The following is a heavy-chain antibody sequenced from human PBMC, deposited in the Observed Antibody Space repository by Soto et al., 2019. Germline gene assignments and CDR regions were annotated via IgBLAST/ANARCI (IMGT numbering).Heavy chain of an antibody. CDR3: ARPLTLYDSSGYYGY. V-gene: IGHV3-33*01. D-gene: IGHD3-22*01. CDR1: GFTFSSYG. CDR2: IWYDGSTK. J-gene: IGHJ4*02. Sequence: QVQLVESGGGVVQPGRSLRLSCAASGFTFSSYGMHWVRQAPGKGLVWVAVIWYDGSTKYYADSVKGRFTISRDNSKNTLYLQRNSLRAEDTAVYYGARPLTLYDSSGYYGYWGQGTLVTVSS.